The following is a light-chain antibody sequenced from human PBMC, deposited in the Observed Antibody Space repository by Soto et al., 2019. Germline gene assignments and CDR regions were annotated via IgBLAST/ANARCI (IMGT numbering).Light chain of an antibody. CDR2: AAS. V-gene: IGKV1-9*01. CDR1: QGISSY. J-gene: IGKJ4*01. Sequence: DTQLTQSPSFLSASVGDRVTITCRASQGISSYLAWYQQTPGKAPTLLIYAASTLQSGVPSRFSGSGSGTEFTLAISSLQPEDLANYYCQQLNTYPLTFGGGTKVEIK. CDR3: QQLNTYPLT.